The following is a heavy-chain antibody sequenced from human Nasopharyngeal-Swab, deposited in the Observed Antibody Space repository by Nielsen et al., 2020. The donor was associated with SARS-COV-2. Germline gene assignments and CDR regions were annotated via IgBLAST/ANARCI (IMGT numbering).Heavy chain of an antibody. D-gene: IGHD3-10*02. CDR2: IYTSGST. CDR3: ARNVYVHDAFDT. Sequence: SETLSLTCTVSGGSISSSSYYWSWIRQPAGKGLEWIGRIYTSGSTNYNPSLKSRVTMSVDTSKNQFSLKLSSVTAADTAVYYCARNVYVHDAFDTWGQGTMVTVSS. J-gene: IGHJ3*02. V-gene: IGHV4-61*02. CDR1: GGSISSSSYY.